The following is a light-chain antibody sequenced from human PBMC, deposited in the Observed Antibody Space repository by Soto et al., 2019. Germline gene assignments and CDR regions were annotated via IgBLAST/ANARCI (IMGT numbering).Light chain of an antibody. Sequence: VVTHAPATVSVSPGERAALSCGASQSVRSNVAWYQQKPGQPPRLLIYDASTRATGIPSRFSGSGSGTEFTLTISSLKSEDFAVYYCQQYDNWPRTFGEGTKVDIK. CDR3: QQYDNWPRT. CDR2: DAS. J-gene: IGKJ1*01. CDR1: QSVRSN. V-gene: IGKV3-15*01.